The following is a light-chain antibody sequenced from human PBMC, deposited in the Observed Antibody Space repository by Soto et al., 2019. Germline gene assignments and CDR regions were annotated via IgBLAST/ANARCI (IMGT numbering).Light chain of an antibody. J-gene: IGLJ2*01. CDR2: SNN. V-gene: IGLV1-44*01. CDR3: AAWDDNLNGVV. CDR1: SSNIGTNT. Sequence: QPVLTQPPSASGTPGQSVTISCSGSSSNIGTNTVNWYQQLPGTAPKLLIYSNNQRPSGVPDRFSGSKSGTSASLAISGLQSEDEADYYCAAWDDNLNGVVFGGGTKLTVL.